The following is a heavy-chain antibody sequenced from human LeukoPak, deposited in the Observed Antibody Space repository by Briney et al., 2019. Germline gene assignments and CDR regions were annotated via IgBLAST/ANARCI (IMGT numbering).Heavy chain of an antibody. V-gene: IGHV1-2*06. CDR1: GYTFTGYY. Sequence: GASVKVSCKASGYTFTGYYMHWVRQAPGQGLEWMGRINPNSGGTNYAQKFQGRVTMTRDTSISIAYMELSRLRSDDTAVYYCARRFIAAAGKYYFDYWGQGTLVTVSS. CDR3: ARRFIAAAGKYYFDY. J-gene: IGHJ4*02. D-gene: IGHD6-13*01. CDR2: INPNSGGT.